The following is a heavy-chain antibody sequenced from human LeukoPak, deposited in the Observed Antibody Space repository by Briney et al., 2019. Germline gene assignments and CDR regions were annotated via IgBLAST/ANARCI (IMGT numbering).Heavy chain of an antibody. Sequence: GGSLRLSCAASGFTFSSYGMHWVRQAPGKGLEWVAVISYDGSNKYYADSVKGRFTISRDNSKNTLYLQMNSLRAEDTAVYYSAKGDWVEWPLDYWGPGTLVTVSS. CDR3: AKGDWVEWPLDY. CDR2: ISYDGSNK. CDR1: GFTFSSYG. J-gene: IGHJ4*02. D-gene: IGHD3-3*01. V-gene: IGHV3-30*18.